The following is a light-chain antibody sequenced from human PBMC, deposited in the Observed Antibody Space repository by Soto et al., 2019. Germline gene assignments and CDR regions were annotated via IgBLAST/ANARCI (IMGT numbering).Light chain of an antibody. CDR2: EVS. Sequence: QSALTQPASVSGSPGQSITISCTGTCSDVGGYNYVSWYQQHPGKAPKLMIYEVSNRPSGVSNRFSGSKSGNTASLTISGLQAEDEADYYCSSYTSSSTLGVFGTGTKLTVL. CDR1: CSDVGGYNY. CDR3: SSYTSSSTLGV. V-gene: IGLV2-14*01. J-gene: IGLJ1*01.